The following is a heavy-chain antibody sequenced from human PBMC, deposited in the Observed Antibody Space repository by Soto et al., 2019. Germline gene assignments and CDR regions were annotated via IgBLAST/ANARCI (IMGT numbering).Heavy chain of an antibody. J-gene: IGHJ4*02. D-gene: IGHD6-13*01. Sequence: QVELVEAGGGVVQPGRSLRLSCAASGFTLSTYGMHWVRQAPGKGLEWVAAMSYDGTKEYYADSVKGRFTISRDNSRNTLFLQLNSLRAEDTAVYYCAKEYGSTWIDHWGQGTLDTVSS. CDR2: MSYDGTKE. CDR1: GFTLSTYG. CDR3: AKEYGSTWIDH. V-gene: IGHV3-30*18.